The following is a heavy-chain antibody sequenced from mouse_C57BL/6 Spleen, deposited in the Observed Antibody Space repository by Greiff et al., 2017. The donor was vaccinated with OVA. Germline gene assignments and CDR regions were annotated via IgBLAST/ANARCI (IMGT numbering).Heavy chain of an antibody. Sequence: VQLQQSGPELVKPGASVKMSCKASGYTFTDYNMHWVKQSPGKSLEWIGYINPNNGGTSYNQKFKGKATLTVNKSSSTAYMELRSLTSEDSAVYYCAREEEYYGSSYGYFDVWGTGTTVTVSS. V-gene: IGHV1-22*01. CDR3: AREEEYYGSSYGYFDV. D-gene: IGHD1-1*01. CDR1: GYTFTDYN. J-gene: IGHJ1*03. CDR2: INPNNGGT.